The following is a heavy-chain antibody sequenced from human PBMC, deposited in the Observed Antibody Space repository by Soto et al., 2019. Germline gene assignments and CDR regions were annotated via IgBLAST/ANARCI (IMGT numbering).Heavy chain of an antibody. J-gene: IGHJ4*02. CDR3: AKQGGSSSSEFDY. D-gene: IGHD6-6*01. CDR2: VSYEGSKK. Sequence: QVQLVESGGGVVQPGRSLTLSCTASGFTFSSYGMHWVRQAPGKGLEWVTLVSYEGSKKYYADSVKGRCTISRDKPKNTVYVQMNSLRAEDTAVYDCAKQGGSSSSEFDYCGQGTLVTVS. V-gene: IGHV3-30*18. CDR1: GFTFSSYG.